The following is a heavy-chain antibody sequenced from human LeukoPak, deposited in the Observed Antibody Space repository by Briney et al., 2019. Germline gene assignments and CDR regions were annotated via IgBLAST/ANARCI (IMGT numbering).Heavy chain of an antibody. J-gene: IGHJ4*02. CDR1: GYTFTSYD. Sequence: GASVKVSCKASGYTFTSYDINWVRQATGQGLEWMGWMNPNSGNTGYAQKFQGRVTITRDTSASTAYMELSSLRSEDMAVYYCARATAARPGLDYWGQGTLVTVSS. V-gene: IGHV1-8*03. CDR3: ARATAARPGLDY. CDR2: MNPNSGNT. D-gene: IGHD6-6*01.